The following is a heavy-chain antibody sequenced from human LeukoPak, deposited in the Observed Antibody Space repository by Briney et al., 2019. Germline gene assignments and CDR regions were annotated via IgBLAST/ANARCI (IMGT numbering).Heavy chain of an antibody. CDR3: ARLPEDYGAIKDY. CDR1: GYTFTSCD. D-gene: IGHD4-17*01. V-gene: IGHV1-8*01. Sequence: ASVKVSGKASGYTFTSCDINWVRQATGQGLEWMGWMNPNSGNTGYAQEFQGRVTMTRNTSISTAYMELSSLRSEDTAVYYCARLPEDYGAIKDYWGQGTLVTVSS. CDR2: MNPNSGNT. J-gene: IGHJ4*02.